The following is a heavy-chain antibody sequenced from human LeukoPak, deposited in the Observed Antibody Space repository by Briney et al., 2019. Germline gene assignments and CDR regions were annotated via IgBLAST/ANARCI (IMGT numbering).Heavy chain of an antibody. D-gene: IGHD3-22*01. J-gene: IGHJ4*02. CDR3: ANSEYLYDSSGYSPYFDY. CDR2: ISGSGGST. CDR1: GFTFSSYA. Sequence: SGGSLRLSCAASGFTFSSYAMSWVRQAPGKGLEWVSAISGSGGSTYYADSVKGRLTISRDNSKNTLYLQMNSLRAEHTAVYYCANSEYLYDSSGYSPYFDYWGQGTLVTVSS. V-gene: IGHV3-23*01.